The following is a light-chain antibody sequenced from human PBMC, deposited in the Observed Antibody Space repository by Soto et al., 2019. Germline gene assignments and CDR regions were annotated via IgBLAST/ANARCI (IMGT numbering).Light chain of an antibody. CDR3: CSYAGTTTPAV. J-gene: IGLJ7*01. CDR2: EVN. V-gene: IGLV2-23*02. CDR1: SSDVGIYDL. Sequence: QSVLTQPASVSGSPGQSITISCTGTSSDVGIYDLVSWYQQLPGKAPKLMIFEVNKRPSGVSNRFSGSKSGNTASLTISGIQAEDEADYYCCSYAGTTTPAVFGGGTQLTVL.